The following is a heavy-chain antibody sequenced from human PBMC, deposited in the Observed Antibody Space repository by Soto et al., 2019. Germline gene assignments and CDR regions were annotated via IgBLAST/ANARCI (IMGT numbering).Heavy chain of an antibody. V-gene: IGHV1-46*01. Sequence: QVQLVQSGAEVRKPGASVKVSCRASGYTFAIYYIHWVRQAPGQGLEWMGMISPNGGSTDYAQKFQGRVTMTRDTSTSTVYLELSSLRSEDTAVYYCAKENQHLVHDYWGQGTLVTVSS. D-gene: IGHD6-13*01. CDR1: GYTFAIYY. CDR3: AKENQHLVHDY. J-gene: IGHJ4*02. CDR2: ISPNGGST.